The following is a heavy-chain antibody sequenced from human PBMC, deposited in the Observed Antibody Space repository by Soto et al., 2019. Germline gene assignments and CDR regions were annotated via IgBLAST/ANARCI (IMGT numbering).Heavy chain of an antibody. Sequence: PGESLKISCKGSGYSFTSYWIGWVRQMPGKGLEWMGIIYPGDSDTRYSPSFQGQVTISADKSISTAYLQWSSLKASDTAMYYCARLDIVVVVAATYAAAFDIWGQGTMVTVSS. CDR3: ARLDIVVVVAATYAAAFDI. D-gene: IGHD2-15*01. CDR2: IYPGDSDT. V-gene: IGHV5-51*01. CDR1: GYSFTSYW. J-gene: IGHJ3*02.